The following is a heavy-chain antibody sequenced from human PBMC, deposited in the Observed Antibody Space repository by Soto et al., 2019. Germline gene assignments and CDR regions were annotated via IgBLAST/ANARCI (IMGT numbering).Heavy chain of an antibody. CDR2: IYYSGST. V-gene: IGHV4-30-4*01. CDR1: GGSISSGDYY. D-gene: IGHD3-3*01. Sequence: PSETLSLTCTVSGGSISSGDYYWSWIRQPPGKGLEWIGYIYYSGSTYYNPSLKSRVTISVDTSKNQFSLKLSSVTAADTAVYYCARDLGIFGVVIPPSNYGMDVWGQGTTVTVSS. CDR3: ARDLGIFGVVIPPSNYGMDV. J-gene: IGHJ6*02.